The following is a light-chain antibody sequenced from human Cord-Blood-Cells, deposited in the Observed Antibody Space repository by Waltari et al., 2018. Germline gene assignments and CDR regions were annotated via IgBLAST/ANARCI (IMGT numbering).Light chain of an antibody. V-gene: IGKV3-20*01. CDR1: QSVSSSY. Sequence: EIVLTQSPGTLSLSPGERATLSRRASQSVSSSYLAWYQQKPGQAPRLLIYGASSRATGSPDRFSGSGSGTDFTLTISRLEPEDVAVYYCQQYGSSPTFGGGTKVEIK. CDR2: GAS. CDR3: QQYGSSPT. J-gene: IGKJ4*01.